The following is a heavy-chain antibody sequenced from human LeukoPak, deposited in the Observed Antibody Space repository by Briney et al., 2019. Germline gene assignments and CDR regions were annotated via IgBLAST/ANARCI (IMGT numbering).Heavy chain of an antibody. Sequence: SETLSLTCAVSGYSISSGYYCGWIRQPPGKGLEWIGSIDHSGSTDYNPSLKSRVTISVDTSKNRFSRKLSSVTAADPGVYYCARAYDILTGYRRDYYGMDVWGKGTTVTVSS. J-gene: IGHJ6*04. D-gene: IGHD3-9*01. CDR3: ARAYDILTGYRRDYYGMDV. CDR2: IDHSGST. V-gene: IGHV4-38-2*01. CDR1: GYSISSGYY.